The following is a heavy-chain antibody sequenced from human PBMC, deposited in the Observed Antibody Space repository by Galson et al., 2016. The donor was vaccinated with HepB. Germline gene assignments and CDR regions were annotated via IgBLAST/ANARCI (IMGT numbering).Heavy chain of an antibody. V-gene: IGHV3-7*04. CDR2: ITQDGLEK. Sequence: SLRLSCAASGFTFSDYYMSWVRQPPGKGLEWVANITQDGLEKYYVDSLKGRFTISRDNAKNSLYLQMNSLRAEDTAVYFCARGRGVDCTDGACYRYYYYGMDVWGKGTTVTVSS. D-gene: IGHD2-8*01. CDR3: ARGRGVDCTDGACYRYYYYGMDV. J-gene: IGHJ6*04. CDR1: GFTFSDYY.